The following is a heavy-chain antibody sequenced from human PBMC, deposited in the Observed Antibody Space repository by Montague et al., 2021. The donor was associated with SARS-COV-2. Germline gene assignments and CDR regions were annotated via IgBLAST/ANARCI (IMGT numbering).Heavy chain of an antibody. CDR3: ARGYSSGWSYYFDY. V-gene: IGHV3-66*01. CDR2: IYSGGST. D-gene: IGHD6-19*01. CDR1: GLTVSSNY. Sequence: SLRLSCAASGLTVSSNYMSWVRQAPGKGLEWVSVIYSGGSTYYADSVKGRFTISRDNSKNTLYLQMNSLRAEDTAVYYCARGYSSGWSYYFDYWGQGTLVTVSS. J-gene: IGHJ4*02.